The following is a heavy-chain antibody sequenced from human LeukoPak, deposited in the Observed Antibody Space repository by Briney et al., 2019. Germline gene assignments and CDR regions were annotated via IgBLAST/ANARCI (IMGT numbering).Heavy chain of an antibody. CDR1: GGSISSYY. CDR2: IYTSGST. Sequence: PSETLSLSCTVSGGSISSYYWSWIRQPAGKGLEWTGRIYTSGSTNYNPSLKSRVTMSVDTSKNQFSLKLSSVTAADTAVYYCARGTPQHYDILTAYKYYFDYWGQGTLVTVSS. V-gene: IGHV4-4*07. D-gene: IGHD3-9*01. J-gene: IGHJ4*02. CDR3: ARGTPQHYDILTAYKYYFDY.